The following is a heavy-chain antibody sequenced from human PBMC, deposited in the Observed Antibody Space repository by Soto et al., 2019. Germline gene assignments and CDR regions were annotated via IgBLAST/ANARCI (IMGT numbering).Heavy chain of an antibody. CDR2: MSYSGTT. J-gene: IGHJ4*02. CDR1: SYSISSGNW. CDR3: GRLPRLGDPFDY. D-gene: IGHD3-16*01. Sequence: QVQLQESGPGLVKPSDTLSLTCVVSSYSISSGNWWGWIRQPPGKGLEWLAYMSYSGTTYYNPSLKSRVTMSIDTSKNQFSLRLSTVTVVDTAVYYCGRLPRLGDPFDYWGQGILVTVSS. V-gene: IGHV4-28*01.